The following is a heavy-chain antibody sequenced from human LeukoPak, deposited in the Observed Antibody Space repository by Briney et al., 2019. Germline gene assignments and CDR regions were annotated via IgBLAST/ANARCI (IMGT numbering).Heavy chain of an antibody. CDR2: IYYSGST. Sequence: SETLSLTCTVSGGSISSYYWSWIRQPPGKGLEWIGYIYYSGSTNYNPSLKSRVTISVDTSKNQFSLKLSSVTAADTAVYYCARSYGRGAFDMWGQGTMVTVSS. CDR3: ARSYGRGAFDM. V-gene: IGHV4-59*08. CDR1: GGSISSYY. J-gene: IGHJ3*02. D-gene: IGHD5-18*01.